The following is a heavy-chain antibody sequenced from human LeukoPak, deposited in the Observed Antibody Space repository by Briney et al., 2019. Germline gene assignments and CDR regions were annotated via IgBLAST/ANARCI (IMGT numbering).Heavy chain of an antibody. J-gene: IGHJ4*02. CDR1: GFTFRDYY. CDR2: ISSSSHDSHT. D-gene: IGHD4-17*01. V-gene: IGHV3-11*06. Sequence: GGSLRLSCAASGFTFRDYYMSWIRQALGKGLEWVSFISSSSHDSHTNYAGSVRGRFGISRDDGQNSLYLQMNSLRAEDTALYYCATLRDYAWTHWGQGTLVTVSS. CDR3: ATLRDYAWTH.